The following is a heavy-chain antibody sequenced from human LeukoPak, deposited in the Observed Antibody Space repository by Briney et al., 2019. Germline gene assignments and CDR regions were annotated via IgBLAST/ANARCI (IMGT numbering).Heavy chain of an antibody. V-gene: IGHV3-33*01. D-gene: IGHD3-3*01. J-gene: IGHJ4*02. CDR2: IWYDGSNK. CDR3: ATDRGWRTSGYYLYYFEY. Sequence: GGSLRLSCAASGFTFSSYGMHWVRQAPGKGLEWLAVIWYDGSNKYYADSVKGRFTISRDNSKNTLYLQMSSLRAEDTAVYYCATDRGWRTSGYYLYYFEYWGQGTLVTFSS. CDR1: GFTFSSYG.